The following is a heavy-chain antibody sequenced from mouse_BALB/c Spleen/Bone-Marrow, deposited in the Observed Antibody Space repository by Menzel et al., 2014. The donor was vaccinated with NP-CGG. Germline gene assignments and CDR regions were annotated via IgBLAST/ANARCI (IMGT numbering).Heavy chain of an antibody. CDR3: ARKRYGGCFDY. V-gene: IGHV2-2*02. J-gene: IGHJ2*01. Sequence: QVQLKESGPGLVQPSQSLSIPCTVSGFSLTSYGVHWVRQSPGKGLEWLGVIWSGGSTDYNAAFISRLSISKDNSKSQVFFKMNSLQANDTAIYYCARKRYGGCFDYWGQGTTLTVSS. CDR2: IWSGGST. D-gene: IGHD2-14*01. CDR1: GFSLTSYG.